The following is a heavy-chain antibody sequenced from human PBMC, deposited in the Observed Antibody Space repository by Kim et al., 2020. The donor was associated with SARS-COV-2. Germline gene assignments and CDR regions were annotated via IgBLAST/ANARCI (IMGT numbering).Heavy chain of an antibody. V-gene: IGHV3-30*04. D-gene: IGHD5-12*01. CDR3: ARDGYRGYENWFDP. Sequence: GGSLRLSCAASGFTFSSYAMHWVRQAPGKGLEWVAVISYDGSNKYYADSVKGRFTISRDNSKNTLYLQMNSLRAEDTAVYYCARDGYRGYENWFDPWGQGTRGSVS. J-gene: IGHJ5*02. CDR1: GFTFSSYA. CDR2: ISYDGSNK.